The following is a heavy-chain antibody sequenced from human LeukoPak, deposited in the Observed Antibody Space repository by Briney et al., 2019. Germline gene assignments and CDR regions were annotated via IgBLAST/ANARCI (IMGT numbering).Heavy chain of an antibody. J-gene: IGHJ4*02. CDR2: ISGHNGNT. CDR1: GYTFSSFD. Sequence: GASVKVSCKASGYTFSSFDISWVRQAPGQGLELMGWISGHNGNTKYAQKFEGRVTMTTDTSTSIAYMELRSLKSDDTAVYYCARAHSSGWYVGDYWGQGTLVTV. D-gene: IGHD6-19*01. CDR3: ARAHSSGWYVGDY. V-gene: IGHV1-18*01.